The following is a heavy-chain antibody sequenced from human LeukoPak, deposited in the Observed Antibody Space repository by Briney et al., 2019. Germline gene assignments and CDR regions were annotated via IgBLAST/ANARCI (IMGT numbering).Heavy chain of an antibody. CDR3: ARGGSLGDYFDY. J-gene: IGHJ4*02. Sequence: GASVKVSCRTSGYSFTDYTMNWVRQAPGQGLEWMGWINTSTGKSTYAQGFTGRFVFSLDTSVNTAYLQISSLETEDIAVYYCARGGSLGDYFDYWGQGTLVTVSS. V-gene: IGHV7-4-1*02. CDR2: INTSTGKS. CDR1: GYSFTDYT. D-gene: IGHD3-16*01.